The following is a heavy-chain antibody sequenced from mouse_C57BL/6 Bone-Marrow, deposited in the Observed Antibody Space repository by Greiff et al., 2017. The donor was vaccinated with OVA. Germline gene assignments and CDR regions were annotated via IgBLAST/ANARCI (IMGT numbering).Heavy chain of an antibody. D-gene: IGHD1-1*01. CDR2: IYPGSGST. CDR1: GYTFTSYW. V-gene: IGHV1-55*01. CDR3: ASPLITTVTYFDV. Sequence: VQLQQPGAELVKPGASVKMSCKASGYTFTSYWITWVKQRPGQGLEWIGDIYPGSGSTNYNEKFKSKATLTVDTSSSTAYMQLSSLTSEDSAVYYGASPLITTVTYFDVWGTGTTVTVSS. J-gene: IGHJ1*03.